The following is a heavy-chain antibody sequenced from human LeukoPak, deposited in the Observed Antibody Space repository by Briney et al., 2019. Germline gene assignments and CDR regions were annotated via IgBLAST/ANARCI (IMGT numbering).Heavy chain of an antibody. Sequence: GGSLQISCKASGRTFITSWIGWGRQLPGKGLEWMGIIYPGDSDTRYSPSFQGQVTISVDRSITTAYLQWSSLKASDTAMYYCTRNRVGVLEWLSRWDAFDIWGQGTMVTVST. D-gene: IGHD3-3*01. J-gene: IGHJ3*02. CDR3: TRNRVGVLEWLSRWDAFDI. CDR2: IYPGDSDT. V-gene: IGHV5-51*01. CDR1: GRTFITSW.